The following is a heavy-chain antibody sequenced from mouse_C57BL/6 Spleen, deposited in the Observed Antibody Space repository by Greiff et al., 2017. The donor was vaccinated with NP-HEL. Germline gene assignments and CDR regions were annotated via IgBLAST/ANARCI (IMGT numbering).Heavy chain of an antibody. CDR2: INPGSGGT. J-gene: IGHJ4*01. D-gene: IGHD2-4*01. CDR3: ARGWRRGIYYDYDGGGAMDY. Sequence: QVQLQQSGAELVRPGTSVKVSCKASGYAFTNYLIEWVKQRPGQGLEWIGVINPGSGGTNYNEKFKGKATLTADKSSSTAYMQLSSLTSEDSAVYFCARGWRRGIYYDYDGGGAMDYWGQGTSVTVSS. CDR1: GYAFTNYL. V-gene: IGHV1-54*01.